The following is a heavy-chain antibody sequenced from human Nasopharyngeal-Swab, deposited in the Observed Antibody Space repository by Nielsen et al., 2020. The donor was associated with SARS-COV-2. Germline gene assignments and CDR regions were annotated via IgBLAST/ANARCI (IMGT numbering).Heavy chain of an antibody. D-gene: IGHD1-1*01. CDR1: GFTFSSYG. V-gene: IGHV3-30*18. CDR3: AKKMPRQLAPLDY. Sequence: GGSLRLSCAASGFTFSSYGMNWVRQAPGKGLDWVAVISYDGTTKYYADSVKGRFTISRDNSKNTLYLQMNSLRAEDTAVYYCAKKMPRQLAPLDYWGQGTLVTVSS. J-gene: IGHJ4*02. CDR2: ISYDGTTK.